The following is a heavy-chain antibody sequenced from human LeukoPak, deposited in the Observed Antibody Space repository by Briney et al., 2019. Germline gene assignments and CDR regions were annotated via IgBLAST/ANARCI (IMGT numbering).Heavy chain of an antibody. J-gene: IGHJ4*02. CDR1: GDSISSYY. CDR2: IYYSGST. CDR3: ARDGRFPPEVLPRYFDS. Sequence: SETLSLTCTVSGDSISSYYWSWIRQPPGKGLEWIGYIYYSGSTNYNPSLKSRVTISIDTSKSRFSLKLSSVTAADTAVYYCARDGRFPPEVLPRYFDSWGQGTLVTVSS. V-gene: IGHV4-59*12. D-gene: IGHD1-14*01.